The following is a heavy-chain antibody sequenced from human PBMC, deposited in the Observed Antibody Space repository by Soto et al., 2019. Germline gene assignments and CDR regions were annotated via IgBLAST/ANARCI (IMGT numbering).Heavy chain of an antibody. Sequence: EVQLVESAGGLVQPGGSLKLSCAASGFSFSDSAIHWVRQAPGKGLEWVGRTRSKSQGYATAFAASVKGRFTISRDESKNTVYLQMNTLKTEDTAVYYCTRHTVDYWGQGTLVTVSS. CDR3: TRHTVDY. CDR1: GFSFSDSA. J-gene: IGHJ4*02. V-gene: IGHV3-73*02. CDR2: TRSKSQGYAT. D-gene: IGHD4-4*01.